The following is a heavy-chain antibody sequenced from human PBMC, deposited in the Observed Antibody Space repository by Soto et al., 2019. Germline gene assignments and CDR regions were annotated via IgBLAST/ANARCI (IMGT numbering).Heavy chain of an antibody. V-gene: IGHV3-23*01. CDR2: FVSSTGST. Sequence: EVQLLESGVDLVQPGGSLRLSCAASGFTFSRYTMNWVRQAPWKGLEWVSSFVSSTGSTFYADYVEGRFTISKDDSKNTLYLQMNRLRAEDTAVYYCAKRHTTVPTPANYFDYRGQGTLVTVSS. D-gene: IGHD1-1*01. CDR1: GFTFSRYT. J-gene: IGHJ4*02. CDR3: AKRHTTVPTPANYFDY.